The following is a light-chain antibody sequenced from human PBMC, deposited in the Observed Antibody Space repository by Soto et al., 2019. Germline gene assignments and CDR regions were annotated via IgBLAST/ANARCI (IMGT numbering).Light chain of an antibody. CDR2: GNN. CDR1: SSNIGGNT. Sequence: QSVLTQPPSASGTPGQGVTISCSGSSSNIGGNTVNWYQQLPGTAPKLLIYGNNQRPSGVPDRFSGSKSGTSASLAINGLQSEDEADYYCAAWDDSLNEGVFGTGTKGTV. J-gene: IGLJ1*01. V-gene: IGLV1-44*01. CDR3: AAWDDSLNEGV.